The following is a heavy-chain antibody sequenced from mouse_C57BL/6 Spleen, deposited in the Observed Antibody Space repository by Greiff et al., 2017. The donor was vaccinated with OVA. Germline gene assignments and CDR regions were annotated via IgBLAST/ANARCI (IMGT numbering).Heavy chain of an antibody. CDR1: GFSLTSYG. Sequence: QVQLKESGPGLVQPSQSLSITCTVSGFSLTSYGVHWVRQSPGKGLEWLGVIWRGGSTDYNAAFMSRLSITKDNSKSQVFFKMNSLQADDTAIYYCAKADYSNYDAMDYWGQGTSVTVSS. CDR3: AKADYSNYDAMDY. D-gene: IGHD2-5*01. V-gene: IGHV2-5*01. CDR2: IWRGGST. J-gene: IGHJ4*01.